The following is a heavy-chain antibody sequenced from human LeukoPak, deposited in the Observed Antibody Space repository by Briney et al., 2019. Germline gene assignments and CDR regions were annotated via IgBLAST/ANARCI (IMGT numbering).Heavy chain of an antibody. D-gene: IGHD2-21*02. CDR1: AGTCSSYA. Sequence: SVKVSCKASAGTCSSYAISWVRRPTGQGLEWMGGIIPIFGSATYAKKFQGRVTITADESTSTAYMELSSLRSEHTAVYYCARGCHIVVVTACAFDIWGQGTMVTVSS. V-gene: IGHV1-69*13. J-gene: IGHJ3*02. CDR3: ARGCHIVVVTACAFDI. CDR2: IIPIFGSA.